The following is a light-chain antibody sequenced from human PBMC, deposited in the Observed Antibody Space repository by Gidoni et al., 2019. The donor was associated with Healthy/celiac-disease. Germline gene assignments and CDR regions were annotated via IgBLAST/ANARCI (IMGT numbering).Light chain of an antibody. Sequence: QSALTQPDSVSGAPRQSITISCTGTSSDVGGYHYVSWYQQHPGKAPKLIIYDVSNRPSGVSNRFSGSKSGNTASLTISGLQAEDEADYYCSSYTSSSILVFGTGTKVTVL. CDR3: SSYTSSSILV. J-gene: IGLJ1*01. CDR2: DVS. CDR1: SSDVGGYHY. V-gene: IGLV2-14*01.